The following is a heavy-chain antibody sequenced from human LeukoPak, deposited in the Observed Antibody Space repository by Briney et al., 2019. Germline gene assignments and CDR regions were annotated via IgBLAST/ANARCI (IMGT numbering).Heavy chain of an antibody. J-gene: IGHJ4*02. D-gene: IGHD3/OR15-3a*01. V-gene: IGHV4-34*01. CDR2: INHSGST. CDR3: ARGVGLGLDY. CDR1: GGSFSGYY. Sequence: SETLSLTCAVYGGSFSGYYWSWIRQPPGKGLEWIGEINHSGSTNYNPSLKSRVTISVDTSKNQFSLKLGSVTAADTAVYYCARGVGLGLDYWGQGTLVTVSS.